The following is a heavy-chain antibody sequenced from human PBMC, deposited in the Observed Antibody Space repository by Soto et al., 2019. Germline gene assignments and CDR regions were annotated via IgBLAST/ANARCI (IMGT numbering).Heavy chain of an antibody. J-gene: IGHJ4*02. CDR2: ISGSGGST. D-gene: IGHD6-6*01. V-gene: IGHV3-23*01. CDR3: AKDARDSSSSSLDY. CDR1: GFTFSSHA. Sequence: EVQLLESGGGLVQPGGSLRLACAASGFTFSSHAMSWVRQAPGKGLEWVSSISGSGGSTSYADSVKGRFAISRDNSKNTLFLQMNSLRAEDTAVYYCAKDARDSSSSSLDYWGQGTLVTVSS.